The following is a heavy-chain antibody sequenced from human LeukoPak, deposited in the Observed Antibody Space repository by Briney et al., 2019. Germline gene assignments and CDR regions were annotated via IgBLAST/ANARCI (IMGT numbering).Heavy chain of an antibody. J-gene: IGHJ4*02. V-gene: IGHV4-34*01. Sequence: SETLSLTCAVYGGSFSGYYWSWICQPPRKGMEWIGEINHSGSTNYNPSLKSRVTISVDTSKNQFSLKLSSVTAADTAVYYCARDGYSSSPFDYWGQGTLVTVSS. CDR1: GGSFSGYY. CDR3: ARDGYSSSPFDY. CDR2: INHSGST. D-gene: IGHD6-13*01.